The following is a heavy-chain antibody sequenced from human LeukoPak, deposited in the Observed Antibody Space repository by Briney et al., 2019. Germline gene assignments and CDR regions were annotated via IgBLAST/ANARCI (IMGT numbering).Heavy chain of an antibody. J-gene: IGHJ4*02. Sequence: SETLSLTCTVSGGSVSNSTYYCGWVRQPPGKGLEWIGRIYYSGTTYYNPSLKSRVTISVDTSKNQFSLKLSSVTAADTAVYYCARQRGYCSGGSCYGMFDYWGQGTLVTVSS. V-gene: IGHV4-39*01. CDR1: GGSVSNSTYY. CDR2: IYYSGTT. CDR3: ARQRGYCSGGSCYGMFDY. D-gene: IGHD2-15*01.